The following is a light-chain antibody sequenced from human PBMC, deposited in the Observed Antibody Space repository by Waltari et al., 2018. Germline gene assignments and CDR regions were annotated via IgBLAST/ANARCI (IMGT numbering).Light chain of an antibody. CDR2: DVH. CDR3: SSYTTSSTWV. CDR1: RSDVGSYNY. Sequence: QSALTQPASVSGSPGQSITISCTGTRSDVGSYNYVSLYQQHPGTAPNLMIYDVHKRPSGVSKRCSGSKAGNTASLTISGLQAEDEADYYCSSYTTSSTWVFGGGTKLTVL. J-gene: IGLJ3*02. V-gene: IGLV2-14*01.